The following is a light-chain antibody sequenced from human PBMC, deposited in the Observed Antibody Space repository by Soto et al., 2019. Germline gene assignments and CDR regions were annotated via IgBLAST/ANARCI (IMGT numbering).Light chain of an antibody. CDR3: QVGDSSTVV. V-gene: IGLV3-9*01. CDR1: NIGSKN. J-gene: IGLJ2*01. CDR2: RDT. Sequence: SSELTQPLSVSVALGQTARITCGGNNIGSKNVHWYQLNPGQAPVLVIYRDTNRPSGIPERFSGSNSGNTATLAISRDQAGDDADYYCQVGDSSTVVFGGGTKLTVL.